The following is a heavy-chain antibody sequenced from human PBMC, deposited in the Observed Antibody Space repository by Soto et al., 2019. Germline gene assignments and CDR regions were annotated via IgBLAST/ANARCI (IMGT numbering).Heavy chain of an antibody. Sequence: GGFMRLSCAASGLNVRDHYMRWVRKNPGKGLEWVSVISSGGSTYLADSVRGRFTISRDHSTNTLYLQMNRLRAEDTAVYYCARATNCGGDCYYDYWGQGTLVTVSS. CDR1: GLNVRDHY. CDR2: ISSGGST. J-gene: IGHJ4*02. V-gene: IGHV3-66*01. D-gene: IGHD2-21*02. CDR3: ARATNCGGDCYYDY.